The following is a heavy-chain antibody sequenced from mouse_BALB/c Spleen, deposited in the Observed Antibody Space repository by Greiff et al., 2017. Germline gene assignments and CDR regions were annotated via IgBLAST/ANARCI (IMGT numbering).Heavy chain of an antibody. CDR3: AREDSAGYSYYAMDY. CDR1: GFTFSDYY. D-gene: IGHD3-2*01. CDR2: ISDGGSYT. V-gene: IGHV5-4*02. J-gene: IGHJ4*01. Sequence: EVKLVESGGGLVKPGGSLQLSCAASGFTFSDYYMYWVSQTPEKRLEWVATISDGGSYTYYPDRVKGRFTISRDNAKNNLYLQMSSLKSEDTAMYYCAREDSAGYSYYAMDYWGQGTSVTVSS.